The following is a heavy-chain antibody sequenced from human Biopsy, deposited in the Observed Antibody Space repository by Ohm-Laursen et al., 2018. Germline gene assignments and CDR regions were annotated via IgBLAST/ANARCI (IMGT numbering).Heavy chain of an antibody. D-gene: IGHD2-15*01. V-gene: IGHV4-59*01. J-gene: IGHJ6*02. CDR1: GDSIRSYY. CDR3: ARDRRGDSYMDV. Sequence: SDTLSLTCTVSGDSIRSYYWSWIRQTPDKGLEWIGHVYFTGSTNFNPSLKSRVTISVDTSRVRFSLTLSSVTAADTAIYYCARDRRGDSYMDVWGQGTTVTVSS. CDR2: VYFTGST.